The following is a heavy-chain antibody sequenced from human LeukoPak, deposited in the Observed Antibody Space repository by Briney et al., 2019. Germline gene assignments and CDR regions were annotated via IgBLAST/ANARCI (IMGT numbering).Heavy chain of an antibody. J-gene: IGHJ3*02. CDR1: GLTFSRYW. V-gene: IGHV3-74*01. CDR3: ARGSGSYSLSALDI. CDR2: TNTDGSST. Sequence: GGSLRLSCAASGLTFSRYWMYWVRQAPGKGLVWVSRTNTDGSSTNYADSVRGRFTISRDNVKNTLYLQMNSLRAEDTAVYYCARGSGSYSLSALDIWGQGTMVTVSS. D-gene: IGHD1-26*01.